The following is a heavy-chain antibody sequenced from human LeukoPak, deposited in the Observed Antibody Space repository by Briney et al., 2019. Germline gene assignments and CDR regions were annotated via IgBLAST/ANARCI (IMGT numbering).Heavy chain of an antibody. D-gene: IGHD6-19*01. J-gene: IGHJ5*02. CDR1: GGSISSGSYY. CDR2: IYYSGST. V-gene: IGHV4-61*01. Sequence: SETLSLTRTVSGGSISSGSYYWSWIRQPPGKGLEWIGYIYYSGSTNYNPSLKSRVTISVDTSKNQFSLKLSSVTAADTAVYYCARDHGSSGWPNWFDPWGQGTLVTVSS. CDR3: ARDHGSSGWPNWFDP.